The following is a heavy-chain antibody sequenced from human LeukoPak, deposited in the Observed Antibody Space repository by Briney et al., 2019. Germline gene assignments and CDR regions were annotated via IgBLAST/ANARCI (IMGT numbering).Heavy chain of an antibody. D-gene: IGHD6-19*01. Sequence: PGGSLRLSCAASGFTFSSYGMHWVGQAPGKGLEWVALIWYDGSNKYYADSVKGRFTISRDNSKNTLYLQMNSLRAEDTAVYYCARDGAVAGDDDAFDIWGQGTMVTVSS. CDR2: IWYDGSNK. J-gene: IGHJ3*02. CDR3: ARDGAVAGDDDAFDI. V-gene: IGHV3-33*01. CDR1: GFTFSSYG.